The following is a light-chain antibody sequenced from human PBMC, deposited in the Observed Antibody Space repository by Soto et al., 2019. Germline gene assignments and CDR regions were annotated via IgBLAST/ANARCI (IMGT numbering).Light chain of an antibody. V-gene: IGKV2-30*01. CDR2: NVS. Sequence: DVVMTQSPLSLPVTLGQSASISCKSSQGLVYSDGKIYLTWFQQRPGQSPRRRIYNVSKRDSGVLDRFSGSGSGTDFTLKINRVEAEDVGVYYCMQGTHWPRTFGQGTQVEIK. CDR3: MQGTHWPRT. CDR1: QGLVYSDGKIY. J-gene: IGKJ1*01.